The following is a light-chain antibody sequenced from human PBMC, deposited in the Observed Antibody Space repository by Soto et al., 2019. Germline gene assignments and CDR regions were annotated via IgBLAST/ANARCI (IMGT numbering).Light chain of an antibody. CDR1: SRDIEAYDY. Sequence: QSALTQPRSVSGSPGQSVAISCTGTSRDIEAYDYVSWYQQHPGKAPKLIISEVNKRPSGVSYRFSGSKSGNTASLTISGLQREDAADYYYCSFAGSYYVFGTGTKQTVL. J-gene: IGLJ1*01. CDR3: CSFAGSYYV. CDR2: EVN. V-gene: IGLV2-11*01.